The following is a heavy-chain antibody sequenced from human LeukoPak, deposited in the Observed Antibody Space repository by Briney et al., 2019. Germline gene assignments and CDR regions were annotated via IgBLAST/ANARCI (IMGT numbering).Heavy chain of an antibody. V-gene: IGHV1-18*01. J-gene: IGHJ3*02. CDR1: GYTFTSYG. Sequence: ASVKVSCKASGYTFTSYGISWVRQAPGQGLEWMGWISAYNGNTNYAQKLQGRVTMTTDTSTSTAYMELRSLRSDDTAVYYCARVRAAGYSSSPGAFDIWGQGTMVTVSS. CDR3: ARVRAAGYSSSPGAFDI. CDR2: ISAYNGNT. D-gene: IGHD6-6*01.